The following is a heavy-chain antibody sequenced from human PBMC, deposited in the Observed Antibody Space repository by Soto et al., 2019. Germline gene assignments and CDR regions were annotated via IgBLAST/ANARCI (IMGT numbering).Heavy chain of an antibody. Sequence: GSLRLSCAASGFTFDTYWMNLVRQAPGKGLVWLSGIKSDGTIRSYADSVKGRFTISRDNARNTLSLQMNGLRAEDTAVYYCARLSCDHDAFLPDGMSFRGQGTSV. CDR1: GFTFDTYW. V-gene: IGHV3-74*01. J-gene: IGHJ6*02. D-gene: IGHD1-1*01. CDR2: IKSDGTIR. CDR3: ARLSCDHDAFLPDGMSF.